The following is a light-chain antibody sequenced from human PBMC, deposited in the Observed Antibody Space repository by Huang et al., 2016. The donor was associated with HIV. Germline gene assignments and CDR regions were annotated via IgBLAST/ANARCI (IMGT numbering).Light chain of an antibody. CDR3: QRYDSVPRT. CDR2: AAS. V-gene: IGKV1-27*01. CDR1: QDIKNY. Sequence: DIQMTQYPSSLSASVGDRVTITCRASQDIKNYLAWYQQKAGQVPKLLIYAASSLQSGVPSLFSGRGSGTYFTLSIISLQHEDVAIYYCQRYDSVPRTFGQGTKVDIK. J-gene: IGKJ1*01.